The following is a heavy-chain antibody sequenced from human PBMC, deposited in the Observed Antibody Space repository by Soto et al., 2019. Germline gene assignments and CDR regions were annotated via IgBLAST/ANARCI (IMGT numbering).Heavy chain of an antibody. CDR2: ISYDGSNK. CDR3: AKGYYYDSSGLNAFDI. V-gene: IGHV3-30*18. J-gene: IGHJ3*02. Sequence: PGGSLRLSCAASGFTFSSYGMHWVRQAPGKGLEWVAVISYDGSNKYYADSVKGRFTISRDNSKNTLYLQMNSLRAEDTAVYYCAKGYYYDSSGLNAFDIWGQGTMVTVSS. CDR1: GFTFSSYG. D-gene: IGHD3-22*01.